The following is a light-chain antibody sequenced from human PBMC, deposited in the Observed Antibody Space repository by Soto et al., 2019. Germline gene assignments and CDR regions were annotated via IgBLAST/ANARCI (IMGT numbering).Light chain of an antibody. J-gene: IGKJ2*01. Sequence: EIVLTQSPGTLSLSPGERATLSCRASQSVRSSSLAWYQQKPGQAPRLLINAASTRATGIPAKFSGSGSGTEFSLTISSLQSEDFAVYYCQQYDHWPYTFGQGTKVDIK. CDR3: QQYDHWPYT. CDR1: QSVRSS. CDR2: AAS. V-gene: IGKV3-15*01.